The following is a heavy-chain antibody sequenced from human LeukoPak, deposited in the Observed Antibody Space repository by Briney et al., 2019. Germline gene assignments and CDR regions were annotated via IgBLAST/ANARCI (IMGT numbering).Heavy chain of an antibody. D-gene: IGHD6-13*01. J-gene: IGHJ3*02. Sequence: SETLSLTCAVYGGSFSGYYWSWIRQPPGKGLEWIGEINHSGSTNYNPSLKSRVTMSVDTSKNQFSLKLSSVTAADTAVYYCVRVSIAAAGTGAFDIWGQGTMVTVSS. CDR3: VRVSIAAAGTGAFDI. CDR2: INHSGST. CDR1: GGSFSGYY. V-gene: IGHV4-34*01.